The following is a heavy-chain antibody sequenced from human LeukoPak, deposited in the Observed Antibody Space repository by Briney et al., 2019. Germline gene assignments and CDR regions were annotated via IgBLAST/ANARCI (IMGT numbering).Heavy chain of an antibody. CDR1: GFTVSSNY. J-gene: IGHJ4*02. CDR2: IYSGGST. Sequence: GGSLRLSCAASGFTVSSNYMSWVRQAPGKGLEWVSVIYSGGSTYYADSVKGRFTISRDNSKNTLYLQMNSLRAEDTAVYYCARDSSSWSRGGYWGQGTLVTVSS. CDR3: ARDSSSWSRGGY. V-gene: IGHV3-66*01. D-gene: IGHD6-13*01.